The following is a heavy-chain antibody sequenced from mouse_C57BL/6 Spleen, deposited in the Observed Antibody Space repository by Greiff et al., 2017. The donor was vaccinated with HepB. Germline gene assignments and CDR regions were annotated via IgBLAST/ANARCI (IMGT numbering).Heavy chain of an antibody. Sequence: VQLQQSGTVLARPGASVKMSCKTSGYTFTSYWMHWVKQRPGQGLEWIGAIYPGNSDTSYNQKFKGKAKLTAVTSASTAYMELSSLTNEDSAVYYCTSPDYYGSSYDWFAYWGQGTLVTVSA. CDR2: IYPGNSDT. J-gene: IGHJ3*01. D-gene: IGHD1-1*01. CDR3: TSPDYYGSSYDWFAY. CDR1: GYTFTSYW. V-gene: IGHV1-5*01.